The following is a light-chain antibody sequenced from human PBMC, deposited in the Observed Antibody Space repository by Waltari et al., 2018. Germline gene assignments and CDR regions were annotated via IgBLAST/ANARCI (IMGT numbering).Light chain of an antibody. CDR1: SLRSYH. Sequence: TQDPAVSVAVGQTVRITCQGDSLRSYHANRYQQTPGQAPKLLKYDQNNRPSGVPGRFSGSSSDNTASLTITGAQAEDEAYYYCHSRDASGVGGAFGGGTKLTVL. CDR2: DQN. CDR3: HSRDASGVGGA. V-gene: IGLV3-19*01. J-gene: IGLJ2*01.